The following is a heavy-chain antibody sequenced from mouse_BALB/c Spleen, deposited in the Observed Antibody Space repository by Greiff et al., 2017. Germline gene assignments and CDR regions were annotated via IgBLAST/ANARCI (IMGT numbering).Heavy chain of an antibody. CDR3: ARVYDDGGYAMDY. CDR1: GYTFTSYW. V-gene: IGHV1-7*01. D-gene: IGHD2-12*01. Sequence: VQLQESGAELAKPGASVKMSCKASGYTFTSYWMHWVKQRPGQGLEWIGYINPSTGYTEYNQKFKDKATLTADKSSSTAYMQLSSLTSEDSAVYYCARVYDDGGYAMDYWGQGTSVTVSS. CDR2: INPSTGYT. J-gene: IGHJ4*01.